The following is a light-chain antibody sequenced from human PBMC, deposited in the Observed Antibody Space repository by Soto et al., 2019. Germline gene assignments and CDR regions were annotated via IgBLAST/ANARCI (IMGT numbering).Light chain of an antibody. V-gene: IGKV3-20*01. J-gene: IGKJ2*01. CDR3: QQYDYSPYT. CDR1: QSLASNY. Sequence: DIVLTQSTGTVSLSPGETATLSCRASQSLASNYLAWFQQRPGQAPKLLIYGASARATGIPDRFSGSGSGTYFTLTISRLEPEDFAVYYCQQYDYSPYTFGQGTKLEIK. CDR2: GAS.